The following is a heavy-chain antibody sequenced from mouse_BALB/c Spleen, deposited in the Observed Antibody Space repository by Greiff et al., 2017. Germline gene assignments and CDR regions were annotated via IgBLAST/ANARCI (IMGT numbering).Heavy chain of an antibody. CDR3: NARWDYYGYYDY. D-gene: IGHD1-1*01. CDR1: GFNIKDYY. J-gene: IGHJ2*01. Sequence: VQLQQSGAELVRSGASVKLSCTASGFNIKDYYMHWVKQRPEQGLEWIGWIDPENGDTEYAPKFPGKATMTADTSSNTAYLQLSSLTSEDTAVYYWNARWDYYGYYDYWGQGTTRTVSA. CDR2: IDPENGDT. V-gene: IGHV14-4*02.